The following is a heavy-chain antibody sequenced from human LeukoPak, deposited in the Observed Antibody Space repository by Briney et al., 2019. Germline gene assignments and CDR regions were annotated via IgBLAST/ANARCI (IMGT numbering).Heavy chain of an antibody. V-gene: IGHV1-46*01. D-gene: IGHD3-22*01. CDR3: ARDLRYYDSSGYYPDY. CDR2: INPSGGST. CDR1: GYTFTSYY. Sequence: PWASVKVSCKASGYTFTSYYMHWVRQAPGQGLEWMGIINPSGGSTSYAQKFQGRVTMTRDTSTSTVYMELSSLRSEDTAVYYCARDLRYYDSSGYYPDYWGQGTLVTVSS. J-gene: IGHJ4*02.